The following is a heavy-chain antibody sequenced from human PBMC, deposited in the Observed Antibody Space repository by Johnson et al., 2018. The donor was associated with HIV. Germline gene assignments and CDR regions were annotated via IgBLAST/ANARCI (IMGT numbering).Heavy chain of an antibody. V-gene: IGHV3-7*01. CDR3: ARPATTLRKDAFDI. D-gene: IGHD1-7*01. J-gene: IGHJ3*02. CDR1: GFTFSSFW. Sequence: VKLVESGGGLVQPGGSLRLSCAASGFTFSSFWMTWVRQAPGKGLELVANIKPDGSEQYFVDSVKGRFIISRDNAKNSLYLQMNTLRDEDTAMYYCARPATTLRKDAFDIWGQGTMVTVSS. CDR2: IKPDGSEQ.